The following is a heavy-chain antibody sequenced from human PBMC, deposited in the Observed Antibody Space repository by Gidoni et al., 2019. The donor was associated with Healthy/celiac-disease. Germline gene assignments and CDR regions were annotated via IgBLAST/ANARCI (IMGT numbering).Heavy chain of an antibody. CDR2: ISYDGSNK. CDR3: ARAPIPGGYCSGGSCYSGAINYYYYGMDV. J-gene: IGHJ6*04. V-gene: IGHV3-30-3*01. D-gene: IGHD2-15*01. Sequence: QVQLVESGGGVVQPGRSLRLSCAASGFTLSSYALPWVRTAPGQGLEWVAVISYDGSNKYYADSVKGRCTISRDNSKNTLYLQMNSLRAEDTAVYYCARAPIPGGYCSGGSCYSGAINYYYYGMDVWGKGTTVTVSS. CDR1: GFTLSSYA.